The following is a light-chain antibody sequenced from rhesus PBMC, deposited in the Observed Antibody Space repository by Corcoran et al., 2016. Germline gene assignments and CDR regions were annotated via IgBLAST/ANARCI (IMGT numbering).Light chain of an antibody. Sequence: DIQMTQSPSSVSASVGDRVTITCRESQGINSYLAWYQQKTGKAPKLLVYYENTLQNGVPSRFSGSKSGTVFALTFSSLQPEDSASYYCQQYVSLPFSFGQGTKVDLK. J-gene: IGKJ2*01. CDR2: YEN. CDR3: QQYVSLPFS. V-gene: IGKV1-25*01. CDR1: QGINSY.